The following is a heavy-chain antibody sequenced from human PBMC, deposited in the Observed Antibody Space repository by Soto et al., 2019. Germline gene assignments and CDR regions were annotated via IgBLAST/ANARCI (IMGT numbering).Heavy chain of an antibody. J-gene: IGHJ4*02. CDR3: ARLPKGSLVTA. D-gene: IGHD2-21*02. CDR1: GFSFSDYS. Sequence: GGSLRLSCIASGFSFSDYSMNWVRQAPGKGLQWVSYISSSSDKTYYADSVKGRFTVSRDNAKNALFLEMNSLRDDDTATYYCARLPKGSLVTAWGQGTRVTVSS. CDR2: ISSSSDKT. V-gene: IGHV3-48*02.